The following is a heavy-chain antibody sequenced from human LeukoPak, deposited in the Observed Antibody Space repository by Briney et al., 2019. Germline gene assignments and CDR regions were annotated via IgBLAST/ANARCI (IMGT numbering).Heavy chain of an antibody. CDR1: AYTFTSYG. Sequence: ASVKVSCKASAYTFTSYGISWVRQAPGQGLEWMGWISAYNGNPNYAQKLQGRVTMTTDTSTSTAYMELRSLRSDDTAVYYCARDDYYDSSGYYYPLDYWGQGTLVTVSS. CDR2: ISAYNGNP. V-gene: IGHV1-18*01. J-gene: IGHJ4*02. D-gene: IGHD3-22*01. CDR3: ARDDYYDSSGYYYPLDY.